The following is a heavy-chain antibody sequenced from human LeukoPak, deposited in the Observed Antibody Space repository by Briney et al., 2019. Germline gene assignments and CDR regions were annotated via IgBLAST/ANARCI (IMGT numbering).Heavy chain of an antibody. J-gene: IGHJ4*02. Sequence: SEALSLTCAVSGYSISSGYYWGWIRQLPGKGLEWFGSIYHSGSTYYDPSLKSRVTISVDTSKNQFSLKLSSVTAADTAVYYCARHSSRWELLVDYFDYWGQGTLVTVSS. CDR2: IYHSGST. CDR3: ARHSSRWELLVDYFDY. CDR1: GYSISSGYY. V-gene: IGHV4-38-2*01. D-gene: IGHD1-26*01.